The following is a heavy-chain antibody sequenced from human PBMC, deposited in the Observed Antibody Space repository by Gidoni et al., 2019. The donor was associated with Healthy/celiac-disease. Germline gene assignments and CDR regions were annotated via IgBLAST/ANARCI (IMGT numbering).Heavy chain of an antibody. V-gene: IGHV4-39*01. CDR2: IYYSWST. J-gene: IGHJ1*01. D-gene: IGHD3-22*01. CDR3: ARLAYDSSGYYVGEMAEYFQH. Sequence: QLQLQESGPGLVKPSETLSLTCTVSGGSISSSSYYWGWIRQPPGKGLEWIGSIYYSWSTYYNPSLKSRVTISVATSKNQFSLKLSSVTAADTAVYYCARLAYDSSGYYVGEMAEYFQHWGQGTLVTVSS. CDR1: GGSISSSSYY.